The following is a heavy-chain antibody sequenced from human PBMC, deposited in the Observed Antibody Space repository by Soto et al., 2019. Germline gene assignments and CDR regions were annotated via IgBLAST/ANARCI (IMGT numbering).Heavy chain of an antibody. CDR2: IYHSGST. D-gene: IGHD1-26*01. CDR3: AREGGNYYYFDY. Sequence: SETLSLTCAVYGGSFSGYYWSWIRQPPGKGLEWIGDIYHSGSTYYNPSLKSRVTISVDRSKKQFSLKLSSVTAADTAVYYCAREGGNYYYFDYWGQGTLVTVPS. CDR1: GGSFSGYY. V-gene: IGHV4-34*01. J-gene: IGHJ4*02.